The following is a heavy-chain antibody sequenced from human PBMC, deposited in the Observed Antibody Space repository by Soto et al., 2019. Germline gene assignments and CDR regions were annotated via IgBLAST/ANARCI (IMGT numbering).Heavy chain of an antibody. CDR3: AANSRGDYYYGMDV. CDR2: IDPSDSYT. J-gene: IGHJ6*02. Sequence: VESVKTSGKGSGDSLTSDWIGWVRQMPWKGLEWMGRIDPSDSYTNYSPSVQGHVTISADKSISTAYLQWSSLKASDTAMYYCAANSRGDYYYGMDVWGQGTTVTVSS. V-gene: IGHV5-10-1*01. CDR1: GDSLTSDW. D-gene: IGHD1-26*01.